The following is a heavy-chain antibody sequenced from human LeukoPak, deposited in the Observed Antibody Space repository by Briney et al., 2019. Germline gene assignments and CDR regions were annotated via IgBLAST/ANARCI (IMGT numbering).Heavy chain of an antibody. CDR1: GFTFSSYW. J-gene: IGHJ6*03. Sequence: GGSLRLSCAASGFTFSSYWMHWVRQAPGKGLVWVSRINSDGSSTSYADSVKGRFTISRDNAKNTLYLQMNSLRAVDTAVYYCARGRYCSGGSCYGWDYYYYMDVWGKGTTVTVSS. D-gene: IGHD2-15*01. V-gene: IGHV3-74*01. CDR3: ARGRYCSGGSCYGWDYYYYMDV. CDR2: INSDGSST.